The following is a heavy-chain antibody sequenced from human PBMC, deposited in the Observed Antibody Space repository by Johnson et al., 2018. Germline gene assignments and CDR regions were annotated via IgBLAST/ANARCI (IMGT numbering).Heavy chain of an antibody. CDR1: GGSFSGYY. Sequence: QVQLQQWGAGLLKPSETLSLTCAVYGGSFSGYYWSWIRQPPGKGLEWIGEINHSGSTNYNPSLKSRVTISVDTSKNQFSLKLSSVTAADTDVYYCARRDTDYNDSSGYYDAFDIWGQGTMVTVSS. D-gene: IGHD3-22*01. J-gene: IGHJ3*02. CDR3: ARRDTDYNDSSGYYDAFDI. CDR2: INHSGST. V-gene: IGHV4-34*01.